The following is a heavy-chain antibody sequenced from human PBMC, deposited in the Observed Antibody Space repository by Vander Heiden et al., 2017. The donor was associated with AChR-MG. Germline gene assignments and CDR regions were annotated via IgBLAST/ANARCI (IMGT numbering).Heavy chain of an antibody. Sequence: EVQLLESGGGLGPPGGSLRLSCAASGFTFRTYAMGWVRQAPGKGLEWVSLISGSGYSTYYSDSVKGRFTISRDNSKNTLYLQLNSLRAEDTALYYCAKDRGRMIADAFDIWGQGTMVTVSS. CDR1: GFTFRTYA. D-gene: IGHD3-16*01. CDR2: ISGSGYST. CDR3: AKDRGRMIADAFDI. V-gene: IGHV3-23*01. J-gene: IGHJ3*02.